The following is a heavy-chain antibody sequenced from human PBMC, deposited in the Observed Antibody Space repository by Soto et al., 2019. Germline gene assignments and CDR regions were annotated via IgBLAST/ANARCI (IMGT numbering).Heavy chain of an antibody. CDR3: ARGPRVEMATIPAEYFQH. CDR1: GGSISSYY. J-gene: IGHJ1*01. D-gene: IGHD5-12*01. V-gene: IGHV4-59*01. Sequence: SETLSLTCTVSGGSISSYYWSWIRQPPGKGLEWIGYIYYSGSTNYNPSLKSRVTISVDTSKNQFSLKLSSVTAADTAVYYCARGPRVEMATIPAEYFQHWGQGTLVTV. CDR2: IYYSGST.